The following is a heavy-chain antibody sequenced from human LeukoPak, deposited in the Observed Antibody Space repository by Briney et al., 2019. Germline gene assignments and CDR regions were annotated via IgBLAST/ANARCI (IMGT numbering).Heavy chain of an antibody. V-gene: IGHV3-23*01. CDR3: AKDFYDSSGYFPYYFDY. J-gene: IGHJ4*02. CDR1: GFTFSSYA. Sequence: GGSLRLSCAVSGFTFSSYAMSWVRQAPGKGLEWVSAISGSGGSTYYADSVKGRFTISRDNSKNTLYLRMNSLRAEDTAVYYCAKDFYDSSGYFPYYFDYWGQGTLVTVSS. D-gene: IGHD3-22*01. CDR2: ISGSGGST.